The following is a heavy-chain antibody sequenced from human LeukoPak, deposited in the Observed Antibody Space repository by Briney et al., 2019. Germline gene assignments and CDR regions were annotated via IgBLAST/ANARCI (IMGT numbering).Heavy chain of an antibody. CDR3: ARQSTIAAARIDP. CDR1: GGSISSSSYY. D-gene: IGHD6-25*01. V-gene: IGHV4-39*01. J-gene: IGHJ5*02. CDR2: IYYSGST. Sequence: SETLSLTCTVSGGSISSSSYYWGWIRQPPGKGLEWIGSIYYSGSTYYNPSLKSRVTVSIDTSKNQFSLKLNSVTAADTAVYYCARQSTIAAARIDPWGQGTLVTVSS.